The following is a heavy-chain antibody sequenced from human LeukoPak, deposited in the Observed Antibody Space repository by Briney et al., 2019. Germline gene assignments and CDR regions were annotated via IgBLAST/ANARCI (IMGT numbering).Heavy chain of an antibody. CDR1: GVSFSNHG. CDR3: TRDHITSWQIDY. Sequence: AGGSLRLSCAASGVSFSNHGMGWVRQAPGKGLEWVSHVRPFDGSTTYAESVKGRFTISRDNSKNTVSLQMSSLRVEDTAVYYCTRDHITSWQIDYWGQGTLVTVSS. J-gene: IGHJ4*02. D-gene: IGHD2-2*01. V-gene: IGHV3-23*01. CDR2: VRPFDGST.